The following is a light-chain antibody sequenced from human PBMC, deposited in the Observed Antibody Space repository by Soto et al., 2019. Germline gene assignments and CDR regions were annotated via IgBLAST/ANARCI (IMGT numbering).Light chain of an antibody. V-gene: IGKV3-11*01. CDR2: DAS. J-gene: IGKJ1*01. CDR3: QQRSEWPRT. CDR1: QSVSSY. Sequence: GLTQSPGTLSLSTGERATLSCRASQSVSSYLAWYKQKPGQAPRLLIYDASNRATGIPARFSGSGSGTDFTLTISSLEPEDFAVYYCQQRSEWPRTFGQGTKVDI.